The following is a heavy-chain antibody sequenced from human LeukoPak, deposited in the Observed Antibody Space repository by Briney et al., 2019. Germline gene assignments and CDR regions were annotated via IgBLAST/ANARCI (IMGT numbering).Heavy chain of an antibody. CDR2: ISGSGGST. CDR3: AKDPGSGSYHFDY. V-gene: IGHV3-23*01. Sequence: GGSLRLSCAASGFTFSSYAMSWVRQAPGQGLEWVSAISGSGGSTYYADSVKGRFTISRDNSKNTLYLQMKSLRAEDTAVYYCAKDPGSGSYHFDYWGQGTLVTVSS. D-gene: IGHD3-10*01. CDR1: GFTFSSYA. J-gene: IGHJ4*02.